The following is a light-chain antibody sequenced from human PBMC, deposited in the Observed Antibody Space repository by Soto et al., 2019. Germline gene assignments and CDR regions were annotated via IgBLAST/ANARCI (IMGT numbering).Light chain of an antibody. V-gene: IGLV2-14*01. Sequence: QSALTQPASVSGSPGQSITISCTGTSSDVGGYKYVYWYQQPSGKAPKLMIYEVSDRLSGVSNRFSGSMSGNTASLTISGRQAENDAAYYCSSYTSSSTLNYVFGTGTKVTVL. CDR2: EVS. J-gene: IGLJ1*01. CDR3: SSYTSSSTLNYV. CDR1: SSDVGGYKY.